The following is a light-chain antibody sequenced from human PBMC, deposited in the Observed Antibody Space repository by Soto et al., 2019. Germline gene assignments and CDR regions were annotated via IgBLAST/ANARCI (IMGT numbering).Light chain of an antibody. CDR2: AAS. Sequence: DIQMTQSPSSLSASVGDRVTITCRASQAIHSYVNWYQQKPGKAPNLLIFAASSLQSGVPSRFSGSGSGTDFTLTISSLQPEDFATYYCQQSYSTLTWTFGQGTKVDIK. J-gene: IGKJ1*01. CDR1: QAIHSY. CDR3: QQSYSTLTWT. V-gene: IGKV1-39*01.